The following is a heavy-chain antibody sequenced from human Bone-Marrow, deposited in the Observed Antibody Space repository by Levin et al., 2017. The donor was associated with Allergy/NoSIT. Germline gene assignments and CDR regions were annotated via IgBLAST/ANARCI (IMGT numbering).Heavy chain of an antibody. V-gene: IGHV3-30*02. CDR3: AKDIYSGPVDY. Sequence: GESLKISCAASGYSLTRHGMHWVRQAPGKGLEWVAVMWNHGKSQYYADSVTGRFTVSRDVSRNTVYLQMNSLRIEDTAVYYCAKDIYSGPVDYWGQGTLVTVSS. J-gene: IGHJ4*02. D-gene: IGHD5-12*01. CDR1: GYSLTRHG. CDR2: MWNHGKSQ.